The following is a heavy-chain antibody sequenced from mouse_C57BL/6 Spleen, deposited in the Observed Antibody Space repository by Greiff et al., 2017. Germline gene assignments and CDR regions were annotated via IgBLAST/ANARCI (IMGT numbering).Heavy chain of an antibody. V-gene: IGHV1-54*01. D-gene: IGHD1-1*01. CDR3: ARSHYYGSSYGYFDV. CDR2: INPGSGGT. J-gene: IGHJ1*03. CDR1: GYAFTNYL. Sequence: VQVVESGAELVRPGTSVKVSCKASGYAFTNYLIEWVKQRPGQGLEWIGVINPGSGGTNYNEKFKGKATLTADKSSSTAYMQLSSLTSEDSAVYFCARSHYYGSSYGYFDVWGTGTTVTVSS.